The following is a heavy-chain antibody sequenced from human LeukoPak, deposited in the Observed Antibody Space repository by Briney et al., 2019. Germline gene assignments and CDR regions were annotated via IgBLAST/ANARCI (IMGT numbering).Heavy chain of an antibody. J-gene: IGHJ4*02. CDR3: ARGTVGTIPAY. D-gene: IGHD4-23*01. CDR1: GGSVSSGSYY. CDR2: IYYSGST. V-gene: IGHV4-61*01. Sequence: PSETLSLTCTVSGGSVSSGSYYWSWIRQPPGKGLEWIGYIYYSGSTHYNPSLQSRVTISIDTSRTQFSLKLSSVTAADTAVYYCARGTVGTIPAYWGQGTLVTVSS.